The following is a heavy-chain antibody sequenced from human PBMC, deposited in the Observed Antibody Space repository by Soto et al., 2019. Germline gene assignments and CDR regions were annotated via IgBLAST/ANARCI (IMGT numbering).Heavy chain of an antibody. V-gene: IGHV1-69*08. J-gene: IGHJ6*03. D-gene: IGHD4-17*01. CDR3: ARDYGDENYYYYMDV. Sequence: QVQLVQSGAEVKKPGSSVKVSCKASGGTFSSYTISWVRQAPGQGLEWMGRIIPILGIANYAQKFQGRVTITADKSTSTAYMELSSLISEDTAVYYCARDYGDENYYYYMDVGGKGTTVTVSS. CDR2: IIPILGIA. CDR1: GGTFSSYT.